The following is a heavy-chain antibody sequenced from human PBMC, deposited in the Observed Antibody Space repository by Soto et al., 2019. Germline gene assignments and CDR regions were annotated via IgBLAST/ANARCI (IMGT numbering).Heavy chain of an antibody. CDR2: ITSSGNTI. Sequence: GGSLRLSCAASGFTFSDYYMSWFRQPPGKGLEWVSYITSSGNTIYYADSVKGRFTISRDNTKNSLYLQMNSLRSDDTAAYYCASGSLYGSGSYPVDYWGQGTLVTV. D-gene: IGHD3-10*01. CDR3: ASGSLYGSGSYPVDY. CDR1: GFTFSDYY. V-gene: IGHV3-11*01. J-gene: IGHJ4*01.